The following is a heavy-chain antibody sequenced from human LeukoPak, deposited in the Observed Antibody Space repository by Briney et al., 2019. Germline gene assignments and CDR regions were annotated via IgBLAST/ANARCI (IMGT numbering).Heavy chain of an antibody. D-gene: IGHD6-13*01. Sequence: SKTLSLTCTVSGGSISSSSYYWGWIRQPPGKGLEWIGSIYYSGSTYYNPSLKSRVTISVDTSKNQFSLKLSSVTAADTAVYYCASVPIYSSSWYGSRGWGQGTLVTVSS. CDR2: IYYSGST. CDR1: GGSISSSSYY. V-gene: IGHV4-39*01. J-gene: IGHJ4*02. CDR3: ASVPIYSSSWYGSRG.